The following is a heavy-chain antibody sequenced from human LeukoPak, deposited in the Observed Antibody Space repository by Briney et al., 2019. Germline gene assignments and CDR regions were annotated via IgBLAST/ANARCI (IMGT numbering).Heavy chain of an antibody. V-gene: IGHV1-2*02. CDR2: INPNSGGT. Sequence: ASVKVSCKASGYTFTGYYMRWVRQAPGQGLEWMGWINPNSGGTNYAQKFQGRVTMTRDTSINTAYMELSRLTSDDTAIYYRVRERRVSLQFLEYSHNWFDTWGQGTLVTVSS. CDR3: VRERRVSLQFLEYSHNWFDT. CDR1: GYTFTGYY. D-gene: IGHD3-3*01. J-gene: IGHJ5*02.